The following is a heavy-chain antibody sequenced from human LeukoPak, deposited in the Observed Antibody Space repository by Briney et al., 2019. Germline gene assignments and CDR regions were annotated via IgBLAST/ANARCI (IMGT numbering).Heavy chain of an antibody. V-gene: IGHV4-4*07. CDR2: VYHSGST. CDR3: ARGRNCGGDCYYFAY. Sequence: PSETLSLTCNVSGDSINTHYWSWIRQPAGKGLEWIGRVYHSGSTYYNPSLKSRVTMSVDTSKNQFSLKLSSVTAADTAVYYCARGRNCGGDCYYFAYWGQGTLVTVSS. J-gene: IGHJ4*02. D-gene: IGHD2-21*02. CDR1: GDSINTHY.